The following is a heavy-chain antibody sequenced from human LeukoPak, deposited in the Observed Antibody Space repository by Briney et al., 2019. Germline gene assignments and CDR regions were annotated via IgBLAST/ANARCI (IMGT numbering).Heavy chain of an antibody. CDR3: AKDQQQWLVPTDLDY. Sequence: GGSLRLSCAASGVTFSSCEMNWVRQVAGKGLEWVAVISYDGSNKYYADSVKGRFTISRDNSKNTLYLQMNSLRAEDTAVYYCAKDQQQWLVPTDLDYWGQGTLVTASS. CDR1: GVTFSSCE. D-gene: IGHD6-19*01. CDR2: ISYDGSNK. V-gene: IGHV3-30*18. J-gene: IGHJ4*02.